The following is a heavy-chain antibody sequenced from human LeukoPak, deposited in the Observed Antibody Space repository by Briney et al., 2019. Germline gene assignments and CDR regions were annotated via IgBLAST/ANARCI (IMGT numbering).Heavy chain of an antibody. Sequence: KPSETLSLTCTVSGGSISSGDYFWSWIRQHPGKGLEWIGYIYYSGSTYYNPSLKSRVAISVDTSKNQFSLTVSSVTAAGTAVYYCTRDVPRSSGYPDNWGQGTLVTVSS. J-gene: IGHJ4*02. V-gene: IGHV4-31*03. D-gene: IGHD3-22*01. CDR3: TRDVPRSSGYPDN. CDR1: GGSISSGDYF. CDR2: IYYSGST.